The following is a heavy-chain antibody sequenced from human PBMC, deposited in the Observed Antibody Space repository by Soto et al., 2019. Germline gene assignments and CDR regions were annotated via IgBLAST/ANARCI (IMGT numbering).Heavy chain of an antibody. J-gene: IGHJ6*03. V-gene: IGHV3-53*04. CDR3: AGKVVPAAGYYYYYMGV. CDR1: GFTVSSNY. CDR2: IYSGGST. Sequence: PGGSLRLSCAASGFTVSSNYMSWVRQAPGKGLEWVSVIYSGGSTYYADSVKGRFTISRHNSKNTLYLQMNSLRAEDTAVYYCAGKVVPAAGYYYYYMGVWGKGTTVTVSS. D-gene: IGHD2-2*01.